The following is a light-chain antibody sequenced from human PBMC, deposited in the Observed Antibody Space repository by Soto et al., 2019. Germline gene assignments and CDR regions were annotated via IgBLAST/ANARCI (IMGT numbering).Light chain of an antibody. CDR1: QSCSSY. CDR2: GAS. V-gene: IGKV3-20*01. J-gene: IGKJ5*01. Sequence: EIVLTQSPGTLSLSPGERATLSCRASQSCSSYLAWYQQKPGQAPRLLMYGASSRATGTPDRFSGSGSGTDFTLTISRLEPEDFAVYYCQQYGSSLSITFGQGTRLEIK. CDR3: QQYGSSLSIT.